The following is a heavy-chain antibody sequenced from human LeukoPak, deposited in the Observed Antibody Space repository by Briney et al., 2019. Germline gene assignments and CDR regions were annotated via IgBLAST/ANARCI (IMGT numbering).Heavy chain of an antibody. CDR2: IKQDGSEK. D-gene: IGHD5-18*01. CDR3: ARVQRGYSYNPLGYYYYYMDV. CDR1: GFTFISYW. V-gene: IGHV3-7*01. J-gene: IGHJ6*03. Sequence: GGSLRLSCAASGFTFISYWLTWVRQAPGKGLEWVANIKQDGSEKYYVGPVKGRFTISRDNAKNSLYLQMNSLRAEDTAVYYCARVQRGYSYNPLGYYYYYMDVWGKGTTVTVSS.